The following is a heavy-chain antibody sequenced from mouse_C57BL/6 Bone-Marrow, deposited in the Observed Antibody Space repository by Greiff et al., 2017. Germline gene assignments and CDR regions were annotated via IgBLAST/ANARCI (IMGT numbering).Heavy chain of an antibody. CDR3: TTPITTVVATDY. V-gene: IGHV14-4*01. CDR1: GFNIKDDY. Sequence: EVQLQQSGAELVRPGASVKLSCTASGFNIKDDYMHWVKQRPEQGLEWIGWIVPENGDTEYASKFQGKATITADTSSNTAYLQLSSLTSEDTAVYYCTTPITTVVATDYWGQGTTLTVSS. CDR2: IVPENGDT. J-gene: IGHJ2*01. D-gene: IGHD1-1*01.